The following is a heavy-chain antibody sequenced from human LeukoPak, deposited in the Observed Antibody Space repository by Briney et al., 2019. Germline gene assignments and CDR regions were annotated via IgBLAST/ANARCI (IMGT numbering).Heavy chain of an antibody. CDR3: AKGPSFDY. Sequence: PGGSLRLSCAASGFTFSSYSMNWVRQAPGKGLEWVSSISSSSSYIYYADSVKGRLTISRDNAKNSLYLQMNSLRAEDTAVYYCAKGPSFDYWGQGTLVTDSS. CDR2: ISSSSSYI. V-gene: IGHV3-21*01. J-gene: IGHJ4*02. CDR1: GFTFSSYS.